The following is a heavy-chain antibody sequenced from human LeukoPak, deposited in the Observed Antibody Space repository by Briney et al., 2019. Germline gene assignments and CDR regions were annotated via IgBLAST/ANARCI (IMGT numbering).Heavy chain of an antibody. V-gene: IGHV4-30-4*08. D-gene: IGHD2-2*02. CDR3: ARAYCSSTSCYTDYYYMDV. J-gene: IGHJ6*03. CDR2: IYYSGST. CDR1: GGSISSGDYY. Sequence: SQTLSLTCTVSGGSISSGDYYWSWIRQPPGKGLVWIGYIYYSGSTYYNPSLKSRVTISVDTSKNQFSLKLSSVTAADTAVYYCARAYCSSTSCYTDYYYMDVWGKGTTVTVSS.